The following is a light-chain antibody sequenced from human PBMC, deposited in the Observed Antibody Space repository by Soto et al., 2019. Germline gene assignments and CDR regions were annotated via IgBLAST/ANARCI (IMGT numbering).Light chain of an antibody. CDR2: GAS. CDR3: QHYGSSPPFT. Sequence: EIVLTQSPGTLSLSPGERATLACRASQSVSNNYLPWYQQKPGQPPRLLIYGASIRATGIPDRFSGSGSGTDFTLTISRLEPEDFAVYYCQHYGSSPPFTFGPGTTVDIK. CDR1: QSVSNNY. V-gene: IGKV3-20*01. J-gene: IGKJ3*01.